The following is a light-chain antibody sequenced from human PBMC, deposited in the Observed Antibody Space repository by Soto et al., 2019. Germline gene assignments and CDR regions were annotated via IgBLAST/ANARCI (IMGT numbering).Light chain of an antibody. CDR2: DVS. CDR1: QSVSKF. CDR3: QRRSN. Sequence: EIVLTQSPATLSLSPGERVTLSCRASQSVSKFLAWYQQRPGQAPRLLMYDVSNRATGIPVRFSGSGSGTDFTLTITGSGPEDDAVYYCQRRSNFGPGTKVDIK. V-gene: IGKV3-11*01. J-gene: IGKJ3*01.